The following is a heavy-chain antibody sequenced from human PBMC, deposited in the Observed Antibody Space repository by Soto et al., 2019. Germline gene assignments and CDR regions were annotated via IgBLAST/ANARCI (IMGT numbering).Heavy chain of an antibody. Sequence: ASVKVSCKASGYTFTSYYMHWVRQAPGQGLEWMGIINPSGGSTNYAQKFQGRVTMTRDTSTSTVYMELTSLRSEDTAMFYCARGGWMVVMTDGFDFWGQGTLVTVSS. CDR3: ARGGWMVVMTDGFDF. D-gene: IGHD2-21*02. CDR2: INPSGGST. CDR1: GYTFTSYY. V-gene: IGHV1-46*01. J-gene: IGHJ4*02.